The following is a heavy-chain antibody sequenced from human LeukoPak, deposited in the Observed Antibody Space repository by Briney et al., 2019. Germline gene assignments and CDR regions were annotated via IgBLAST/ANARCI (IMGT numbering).Heavy chain of an antibody. D-gene: IGHD1-26*01. CDR2: ISSSSSYI. J-gene: IGHJ6*03. CDR1: GFTFSTHS. CDR3: ARGGSQTYYYYYYMDV. V-gene: IGHV3-21*01. Sequence: GGSLRLSCAASGFTFSTHSMNWVRQAPGKGLEWVSSISSSSSYIYYADSVRGRFTISRDNAKNSLYLQMNSLRAEDTAVYFCARGGSQTYYYYYYMDVWGKGTMVTVSS.